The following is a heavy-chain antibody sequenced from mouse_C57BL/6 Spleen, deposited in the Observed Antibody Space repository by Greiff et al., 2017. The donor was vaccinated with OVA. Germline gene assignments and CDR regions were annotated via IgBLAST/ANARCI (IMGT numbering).Heavy chain of an antibody. J-gene: IGHJ3*01. CDR3: ARSLYDYAWFAY. D-gene: IGHD2-4*01. CDR1: GFTFTDYY. CDR2: IRNKANGYTT. V-gene: IGHV7-3*01. Sequence: EVQGVESGGGLVQPGGSLSLSCAASGFTFTDYYMSWVRQPPGKALEWLGFIRNKANGYTTEYSASVKGRFTISRDNSQSILYLQMNALRAEDSATYYCARSLYDYAWFAYWGQGTLVTVSA.